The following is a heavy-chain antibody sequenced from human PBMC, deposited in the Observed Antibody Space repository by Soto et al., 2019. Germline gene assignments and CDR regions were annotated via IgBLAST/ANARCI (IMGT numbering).Heavy chain of an antibody. Sequence: QVQLVQSGGEVKKPGASVKVSCKTSGYRLTSYGISWVRQAPGQGLEWMGWINPYNGNTKYVQNLQGRVTMTTDTSTITAYMELRSLRYDDTAIYYCARDRIQGCGFLADYWGQGTLVTVSS. CDR1: GYRLTSYG. J-gene: IGHJ4*02. CDR3: ARDRIQGCGFLADY. V-gene: IGHV1-18*01. D-gene: IGHD3-3*01. CDR2: INPYNGNT.